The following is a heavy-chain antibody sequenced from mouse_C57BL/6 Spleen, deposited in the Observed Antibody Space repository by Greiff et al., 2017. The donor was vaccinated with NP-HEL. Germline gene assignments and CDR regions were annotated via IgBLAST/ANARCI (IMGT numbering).Heavy chain of an antibody. CDR3: ARHGGTTVVAHWYFDV. Sequence: VQLKESGGDLVKPGGSLKLSCAASGFTFSSYGMSWVRQTPDKRLEWVATISSGGSYTYYPDSVKGRFTISRDNAKNTLYLQMSSLKSEDTAMYYGARHGGTTVVAHWYFDVWGTGTTVTVSS. D-gene: IGHD1-1*01. J-gene: IGHJ1*03. CDR2: ISSGGSYT. V-gene: IGHV5-6*01. CDR1: GFTFSSYG.